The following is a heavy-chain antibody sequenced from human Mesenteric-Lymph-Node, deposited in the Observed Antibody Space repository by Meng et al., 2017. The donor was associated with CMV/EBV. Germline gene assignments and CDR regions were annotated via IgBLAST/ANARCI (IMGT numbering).Heavy chain of an antibody. V-gene: IGHV3-15*01. D-gene: IGHD2-2*01. CDR1: GFTFSSYS. J-gene: IGHJ6*02. CDR3: TTDCPSTSCYSYYYYGMDV. CDR2: IKSKTDGGTT. Sequence: GESLKISCAASGFTFSSYSMNWVRQAPGKGLEWVGRIKSKTDGGTTDYAAPVKGRFTISRDDSKNTLYLQMNSLKTEDTAVYYCTTDCPSTSCYSYYYYGMDVWGQGTTVTVSS.